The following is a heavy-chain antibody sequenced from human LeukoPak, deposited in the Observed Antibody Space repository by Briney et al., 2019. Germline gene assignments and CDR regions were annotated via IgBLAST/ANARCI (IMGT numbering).Heavy chain of an antibody. CDR1: RYSISSGYY. J-gene: IGHJ4*02. CDR3: ASRKLGNDY. Sequence: PSETLSLTCNVSRYSISSGYYWGWIRQPPGKGLEWIGYIYYTGTSYNPSLKSRVTISADTSKNQFSLKLISVTAADTAVYYCASRKLGNDYWGQGTLVTVSS. CDR2: IYYTGT. V-gene: IGHV4-61*01. D-gene: IGHD7-27*01.